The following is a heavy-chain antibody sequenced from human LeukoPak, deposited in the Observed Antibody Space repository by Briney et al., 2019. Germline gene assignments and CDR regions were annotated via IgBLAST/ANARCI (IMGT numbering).Heavy chain of an antibody. Sequence: ASVKVSCRASGYTFTSYYMHWVRQAPGQGLEWMGIINPSGGSTSYAQKFQGRVTMTRDTSTSTVYMELSSLRSEDTAVYYCAMTTVTYNWFDPWGQGTLVAVSS. D-gene: IGHD4-11*01. J-gene: IGHJ5*02. CDR2: INPSGGST. CDR3: AMTTVTYNWFDP. V-gene: IGHV1-46*03. CDR1: GYTFTSYY.